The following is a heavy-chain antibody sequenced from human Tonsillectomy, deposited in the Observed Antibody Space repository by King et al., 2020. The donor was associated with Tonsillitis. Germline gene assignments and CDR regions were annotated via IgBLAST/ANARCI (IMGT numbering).Heavy chain of an antibody. CDR1: GLSLTTSEVN. CDR2: IYWDGDK. CDR3: AHTTHYGGDSWYFDY. J-gene: IGHJ4*02. V-gene: IGHV2-5*02. Sequence: ITLKESGPTLVRPTQTLTLTCTFSGLSLTTSEVNVGWIRPPPGKALEWLALIYWDGDKWYSPSLKSRLTITKDTSKKQVVLTMPNVAPVDTATYFCAHTTHYGGDSWYFDYWGQGTLVTVSS. D-gene: IGHD4-23*01.